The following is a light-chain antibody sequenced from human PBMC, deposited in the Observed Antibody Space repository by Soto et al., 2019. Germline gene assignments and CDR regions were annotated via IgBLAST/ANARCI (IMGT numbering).Light chain of an antibody. CDR1: SSDIGAYNY. Sequence: QSALTQPPSASGSPGQSVTISCTGTSSDIGAYNYVSWFQQHPGEAPKLIIPEVNKRPSGVPDRFSGSRSGNTASLTVSGLQAEDDADYYCTSYGGRDNLMFGGGTKVTVL. J-gene: IGLJ3*02. CDR3: TSYGGRDNLM. V-gene: IGLV2-8*01. CDR2: EVN.